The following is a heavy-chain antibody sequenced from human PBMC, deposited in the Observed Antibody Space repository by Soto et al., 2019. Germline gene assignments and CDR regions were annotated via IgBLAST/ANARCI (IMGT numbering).Heavy chain of an antibody. D-gene: IGHD4-17*01. V-gene: IGHV3-9*01. J-gene: IGHJ3*02. CDR3: AKSTYGDYVRAFDI. CDR2: ISWNSGSI. CDR1: GFTFDDYA. Sequence: SLRLSCAASGFTFDDYAMHWVRQAPGKGLEWVSGISWNSGSIGYADSVKGRFTISRDNAKNSLYLQMNSLRAEDTALYYCAKSTYGDYVRAFDIWGQATMVTVSS.